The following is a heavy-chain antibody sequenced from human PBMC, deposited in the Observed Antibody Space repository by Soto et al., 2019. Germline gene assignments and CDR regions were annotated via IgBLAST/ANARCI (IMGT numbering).Heavy chain of an antibody. D-gene: IGHD3-10*01. V-gene: IGHV1-69*06. Sequence: QVQLVQSGAEVKKPGSSVKVSCKASGGTFSSYAISWVRQAPGQGLEWMGGIIPIFGTANYAQKFQGRVTITADKSPSTAYVELSSLRSEDTAVYCCAGEGVGGYYGSGRLNWFDPWGQGTLVTVSS. CDR3: AGEGVGGYYGSGRLNWFDP. J-gene: IGHJ5*02. CDR2: IIPIFGTA. CDR1: GGTFSSYA.